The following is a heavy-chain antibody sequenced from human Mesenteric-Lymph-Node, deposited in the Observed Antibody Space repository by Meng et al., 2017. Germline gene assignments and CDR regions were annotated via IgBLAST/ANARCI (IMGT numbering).Heavy chain of an antibody. CDR3: ARGSMLPDY. CDR1: GFTFSSYG. CDR2: IWYDGSNK. Sequence: GESLKISCAASGFTFSSYGMHWVRQAPGKGLEWVAVIWYDGSNKYYADSVKGRFTITRDNSKNTLYLQMNSSRADDTAVYYCARGSMLPDYWGQGTLVTVSS. J-gene: IGHJ4*02. V-gene: IGHV3-33*01. D-gene: IGHD2-8*01.